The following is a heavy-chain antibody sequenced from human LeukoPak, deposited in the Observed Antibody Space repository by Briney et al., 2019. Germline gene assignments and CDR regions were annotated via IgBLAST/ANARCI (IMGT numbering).Heavy chain of an antibody. Sequence: SETLSLTCTVSGGSISSSRYYWGWIRQPPGKGLEWIGNIYYSGITNYNPSLKSRVSISVDTSKNQFSLKLSSVTAADTAVYYCARRGLYDSTGYYSFDYWGQGSLVTVSS. J-gene: IGHJ4*02. CDR1: GGSISSSRYY. D-gene: IGHD3-22*01. V-gene: IGHV4-39*07. CDR3: ARRGLYDSTGYYSFDY. CDR2: IYYSGIT.